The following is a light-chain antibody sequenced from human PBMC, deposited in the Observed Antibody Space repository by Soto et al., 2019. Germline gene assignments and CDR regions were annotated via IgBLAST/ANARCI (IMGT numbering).Light chain of an antibody. J-gene: IGKJ4*01. CDR2: GAS. V-gene: IGKV3D-15*01. CDR1: QSVSSSY. Sequence: EIVMTQSPATLSVSPGERATLSCRASQSVSSSYLAWYQQKPGQAPRLLIYGASSRATGIPDRFSGSGSGTEFTLTISSLQSEDFAVYHCQQYHRWPLTFGGGTKVDIK. CDR3: QQYHRWPLT.